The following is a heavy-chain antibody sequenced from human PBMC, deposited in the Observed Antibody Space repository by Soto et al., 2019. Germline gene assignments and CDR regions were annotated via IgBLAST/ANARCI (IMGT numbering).Heavy chain of an antibody. CDR2: IYWDDDK. CDR1: GFSLTTTGVG. V-gene: IGHV2-5*02. J-gene: IGHJ4*02. Sequence: QITLRESGPTLVKPTQTLTLTCTFSGFSLTTTGVGLGWIRQPPGNALQWLALIYWDDDKRYSPSLKSRLTXTXDXXKNQVVLTMTNMDPVDTATYYCAHRGVRVTALFDYWGPGMPVTVSS. CDR3: AHRGVRVTALFDY. D-gene: IGHD3-16*01.